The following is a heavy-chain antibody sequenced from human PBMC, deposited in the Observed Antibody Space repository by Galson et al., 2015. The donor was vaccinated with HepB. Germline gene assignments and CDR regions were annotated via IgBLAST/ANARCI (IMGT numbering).Heavy chain of an antibody. V-gene: IGHV1-3*01. CDR1: GYTFTSYA. J-gene: IGHJ6*03. Sequence: SVKVSCKASGYTFTSYAMHWVRQAPGQRLEWMGWINAGNGNTKYSQKFQGRVTITRDTSASTAYMELSSLRSEDTAVYYCACSRGLRFQWRYYYYMDVWGKGTTVTVSS. CDR3: ACSRGLRFQWRYYYYMDV. D-gene: IGHD5-12*01. CDR2: INAGNGNT.